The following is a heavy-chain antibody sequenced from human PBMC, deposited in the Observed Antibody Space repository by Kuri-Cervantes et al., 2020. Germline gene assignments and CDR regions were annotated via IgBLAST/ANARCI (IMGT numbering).Heavy chain of an antibody. V-gene: IGHV4-59*01. CDR3: ARGRWELLYYGMDV. J-gene: IGHJ6*02. D-gene: IGHD1-26*01. Sequence: SETLSLTCTVSGGSISSYYWSWIRQPPGKGLEWIGYIYYSGSTNYNPSLKSRVTISVDTSKNQFSLKLSSVTAADTAVYYCARGRWELLYYGMDVWGQGTTVTVSS. CDR1: GGSISSYY. CDR2: IYYSGST.